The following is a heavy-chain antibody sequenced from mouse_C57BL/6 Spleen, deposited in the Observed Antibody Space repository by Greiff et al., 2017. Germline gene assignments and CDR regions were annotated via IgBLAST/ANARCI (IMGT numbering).Heavy chain of an antibody. CDR1: GYAFSSYW. Sequence: VQLQQSGAELVKPGASVKISCKASGYAFSSYWMNWVKQRPGKGLEWIGQIYPGDGDTNYNGKFKGKATLTADKSSSTAYMQLSSLTSEDSAVYFCARRDYGSSDWYFDVWGTGTTVTVSS. D-gene: IGHD1-1*01. CDR2: IYPGDGDT. V-gene: IGHV1-80*01. CDR3: ARRDYGSSDWYFDV. J-gene: IGHJ1*03.